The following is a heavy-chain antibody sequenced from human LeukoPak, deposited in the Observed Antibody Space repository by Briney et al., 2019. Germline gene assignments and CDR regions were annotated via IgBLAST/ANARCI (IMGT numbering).Heavy chain of an antibody. CDR3: ARGDVVVVPAGIEKNWFDS. J-gene: IGHJ5*01. Sequence: GESLKISCKASGYSFTSYWIGWVRQMPGKGLEWMGIIYPGDSDTRYSPSFQGQVTISSDKSINTAYLQWSSLKASDTAMYYCARGDVVVVPAGIEKNWFDSWGQGTLVTVSS. D-gene: IGHD2-2*01. CDR2: IYPGDSDT. CDR1: GYSFTSYW. V-gene: IGHV5-51*01.